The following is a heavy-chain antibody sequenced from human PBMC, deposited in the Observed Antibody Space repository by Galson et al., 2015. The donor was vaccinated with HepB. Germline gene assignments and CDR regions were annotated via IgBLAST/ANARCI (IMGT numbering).Heavy chain of an antibody. CDR1: GSTFTSYG. CDR2: ISAYNGNT. CDR3: ASSAPIGLRFSPMDV. D-gene: IGHD3-3*01. J-gene: IGHJ6*03. V-gene: IGHV1-18*01. Sequence: QSGAEVKKPGASVKVSSKASGSTFTSYGISWVRQAPGQGLEWMGWISAYNGNTNSAQKLQGRVTMTTDTSTSTAYMDLRSLGSDDTAVYYCASSAPIGLRFSPMDVWGKGTTVTVSS.